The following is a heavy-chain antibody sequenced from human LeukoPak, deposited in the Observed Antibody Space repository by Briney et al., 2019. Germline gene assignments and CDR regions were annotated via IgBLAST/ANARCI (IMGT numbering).Heavy chain of an antibody. V-gene: IGHV3-23*01. D-gene: IGHD6-19*01. CDR3: AKDRQWLVRGWFDP. Sequence: GGSLRLSCAASGFTFSSYAMSWVRQAPGKGLEWVSGISGSGGSTCYADSVKGRFSISRDNSKNTLYLQMNSLRAEDTAVYYCAKDRQWLVRGWFDPWGQGTLVTVSS. CDR1: GFTFSSYA. CDR2: ISGSGGST. J-gene: IGHJ5*02.